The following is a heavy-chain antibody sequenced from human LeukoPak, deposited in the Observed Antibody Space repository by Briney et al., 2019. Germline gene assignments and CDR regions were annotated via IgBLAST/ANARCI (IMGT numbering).Heavy chain of an antibody. J-gene: IGHJ5*02. V-gene: IGHV1-69*04. D-gene: IGHD3-10*01. Sequence: ANYAQKFQGRVTITADKSTSTAYMELGSLRSEDTAVYYCARVPRRGERFDPWGQGTLVTVSS. CDR2: A. CDR3: ARVPRRGERFDP.